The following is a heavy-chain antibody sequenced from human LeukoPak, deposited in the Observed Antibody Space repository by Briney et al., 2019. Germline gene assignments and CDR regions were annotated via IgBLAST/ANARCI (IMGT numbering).Heavy chain of an antibody. CDR2: MSYSGTT. V-gene: IGHV4-39*01. CDR1: GGSITDSTYY. J-gene: IGHJ4*02. Sequence: NPSETLSLTCTVIGGSITDSTYYWGWVRQPPGKGLEWIGSMSYSGTTYYNPSLKSRVLISADTSKNQFSLRLTSVTAADTAVYYCANRGIYGYFNYWGQGTLVTVSS. CDR3: ANRGIYGYFNY. D-gene: IGHD3-10*01.